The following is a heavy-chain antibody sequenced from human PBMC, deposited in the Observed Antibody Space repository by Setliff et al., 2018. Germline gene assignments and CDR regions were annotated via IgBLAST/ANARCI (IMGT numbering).Heavy chain of an antibody. V-gene: IGHV1-3*01. CDR3: ARVRSSSWLVVNWFDP. Sequence: ASVKVSCKASGYTFTSYAMHWVRQAPGQRLEWMGWINAGNGNTKYSQKFQGRVTMTRDTSISTAYMELSRLRSDDTAVYYCARVRSSSWLVVNWFDPWGQGTLVTVSS. D-gene: IGHD6-13*01. CDR2: INAGNGNT. J-gene: IGHJ5*02. CDR1: GYTFTSYA.